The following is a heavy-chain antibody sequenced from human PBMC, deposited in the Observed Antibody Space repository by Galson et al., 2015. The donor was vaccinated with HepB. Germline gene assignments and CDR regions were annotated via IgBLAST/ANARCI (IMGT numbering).Heavy chain of an antibody. CDR2: INPSGGST. D-gene: IGHD1-26*01. CDR1: GYTFTSYY. CDR3: AKGGYSGSYPFLLDV. V-gene: IGHV1-46*01. Sequence: SVKVSCKASGYTFTSYYMHWVRQAPGQGLEWMGIINPSGGSTSYAQKFQGRVTMTRDTSTSTVYMELSSLRSEDTAVYYCAKGGYSGSYPFLLDVWGKGTTVTVSS. J-gene: IGHJ6*04.